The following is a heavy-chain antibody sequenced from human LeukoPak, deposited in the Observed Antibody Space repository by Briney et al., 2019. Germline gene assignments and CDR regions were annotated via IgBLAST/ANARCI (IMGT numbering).Heavy chain of an antibody. CDR1: GGSISSYY. Sequence: PSETLSLTCTVSGGSISSYYWSWIRQPPGKGLEWIGYIYYSGSTNYNPSLKSRVTISVDTSKNQFSLKLSSVTAADTAVYYCARLLFLNGMDVWGQGTTVTVSS. CDR3: ARLLFLNGMDV. V-gene: IGHV4-59*08. J-gene: IGHJ6*02. CDR2: IYYSGST. D-gene: IGHD2/OR15-2a*01.